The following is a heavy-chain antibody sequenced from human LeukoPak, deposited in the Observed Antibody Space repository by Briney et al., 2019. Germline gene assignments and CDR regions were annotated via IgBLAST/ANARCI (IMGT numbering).Heavy chain of an antibody. V-gene: IGHV4-59*08. CDR2: IYYSGST. D-gene: IGHD5-18*01. Sequence: SETLSLTCTVSGGSISSHYWSWIRQPPGKGLEWIGYIYYSGSTNYNPSLKSRVTISVDTSNNRFSLNLSSVTAADTAVYYCASLDIYGKNYFDSWGQGTLVTVSS. J-gene: IGHJ4*02. CDR1: GGSISSHY. CDR3: ASLDIYGKNYFDS.